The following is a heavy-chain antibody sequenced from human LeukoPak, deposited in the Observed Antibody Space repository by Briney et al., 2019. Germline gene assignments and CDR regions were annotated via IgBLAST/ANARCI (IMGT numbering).Heavy chain of an antibody. CDR1: GFTFINYG. CDR2: ISSSSSYI. Sequence: GGSLRLSCAASGFTFINYGMSWVRQAPGKGLEWVSSISSSSSYIYYADSVRGRFTISRDNANNSVFLQMNNLRAEDSAIYYCARGARWAYYFDYWGQGSLVTVSS. CDR3: ARGARWAYYFDY. D-gene: IGHD4-23*01. V-gene: IGHV3-21*04. J-gene: IGHJ4*02.